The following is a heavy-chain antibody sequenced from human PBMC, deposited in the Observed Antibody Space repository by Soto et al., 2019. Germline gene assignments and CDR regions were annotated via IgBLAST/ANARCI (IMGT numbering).Heavy chain of an antibody. D-gene: IGHD5-12*01. CDR1: GGSISSSSYY. CDR3: ARRRRDGYNNWFDP. Sequence: SETLSLTCTVSGGSISSSSYYWGWIRQPPGKGLEWIGSIYYSGSTYYNPSLKSRVTISVDTSKNQFSLKLSSVTAADTAVYYCARRRRDGYNNWFDPWGQGTLVTVSS. V-gene: IGHV4-39*01. J-gene: IGHJ5*02. CDR2: IYYSGST.